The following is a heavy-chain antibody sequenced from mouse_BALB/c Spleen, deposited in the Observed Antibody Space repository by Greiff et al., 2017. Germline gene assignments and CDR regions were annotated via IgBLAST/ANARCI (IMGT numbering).Heavy chain of an antibody. D-gene: IGHD2-10*02. Sequence: QVHVKQSGAELVKPGASVKLSCKASGYTFTSYYMYWVKQRPGQGLEWIGEINPSNGGTNFNEKFKSKATLTVDKSSSTAYMQLSSLTSEDSAVYYCTREYGKYYYAMDYWGQGTSVTVSS. CDR1: GYTFTSYY. J-gene: IGHJ4*01. CDR3: TREYGKYYYAMDY. V-gene: IGHV1S81*02. CDR2: INPSNGGT.